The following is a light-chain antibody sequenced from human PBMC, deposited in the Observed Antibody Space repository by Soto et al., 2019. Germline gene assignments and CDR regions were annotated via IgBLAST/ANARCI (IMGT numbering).Light chain of an antibody. CDR1: SSDVGTYNS. CDR2: DVS. CDR3: SSYTSSSSYV. J-gene: IGLJ1*01. V-gene: IGLV2-14*01. Sequence: QSALTQPAAVSGSPGQSIDISCTGTSSDVGTYNSVSWYQQYPGKAPKLMIHDVSNRPSGVSDRFSGSKSCNTASLTISGLQSEDEADYYCSSYTSSSSYVFGSGTKVTVL.